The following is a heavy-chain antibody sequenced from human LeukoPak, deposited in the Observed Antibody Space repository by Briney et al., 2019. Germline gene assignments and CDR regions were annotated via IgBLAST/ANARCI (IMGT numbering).Heavy chain of an antibody. CDR3: ARDLEWEPLLGYFDY. CDR2: IYYSGST. Sequence: SQTLSLTCTVSGGSISSGGYYWSWIRQHPGKGLEWIGYIYYSGSTYYNPSLKSRVTISVDTSKNQFSLKLSSVTAADTAVYYCARDLEWEPLLGYFDYWGQGTLVTVSS. J-gene: IGHJ4*02. CDR1: GGSISSGGYY. V-gene: IGHV4-31*03. D-gene: IGHD1-26*01.